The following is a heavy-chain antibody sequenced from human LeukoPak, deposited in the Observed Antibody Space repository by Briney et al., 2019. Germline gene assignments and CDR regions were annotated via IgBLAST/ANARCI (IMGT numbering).Heavy chain of an antibody. D-gene: IGHD2-2*02. J-gene: IGHJ4*02. CDR3: ASMGAGGYCSSTSCYTPDY. V-gene: IGHV1-2*02. Sequence: ASVKVSCKASGYTFTGYYMHWVRQAPGQGLEWMGWINPNSGGTNYAQKSQVRVTMTRDTSITTAYMELSRLRSGDKAVYYCASMGAGGYCSSTSCYTPDYWGQGTLVTVSS. CDR1: GYTFTGYY. CDR2: INPNSGGT.